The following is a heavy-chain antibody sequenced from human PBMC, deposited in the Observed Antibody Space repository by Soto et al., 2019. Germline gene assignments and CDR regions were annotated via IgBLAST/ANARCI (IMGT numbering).Heavy chain of an antibody. J-gene: IGHJ4*02. CDR2: ISYDGSNK. Sequence: GGSLRLSCAASGFTFSSYAMHWVRQAPGKGLEWVAVISYDGSNKYYADSVKGRFTISRDNSKNTLYLQMNSLRAEDTAVYYCARDGDFWSGYYKSFDYWGQGTLVTVSS. D-gene: IGHD3-3*01. V-gene: IGHV3-30-3*01. CDR1: GFTFSSYA. CDR3: ARDGDFWSGYYKSFDY.